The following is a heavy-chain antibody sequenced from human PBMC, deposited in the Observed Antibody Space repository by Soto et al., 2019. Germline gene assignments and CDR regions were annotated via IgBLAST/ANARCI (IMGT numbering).Heavy chain of an antibody. CDR2: IYYSGST. CDR3: ARHLYNYGSGSYFDY. Sequence: SETLSLTCTVSGGSISSYYWSWIRQPPGKGLEWIGYIYYSGSTYYTPSLKSRVTISVDTSTNQFSLKLNDVTAADTAVYYCARHLYNYGSGSYFDYWGQGTPVTVSS. V-gene: IGHV4-59*04. D-gene: IGHD3-10*01. J-gene: IGHJ4*02. CDR1: GGSISSYY.